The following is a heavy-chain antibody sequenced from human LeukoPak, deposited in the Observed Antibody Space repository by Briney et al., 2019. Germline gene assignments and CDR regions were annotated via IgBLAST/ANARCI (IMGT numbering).Heavy chain of an antibody. CDR2: TSYDGSNK. V-gene: IGHV3-30-3*01. J-gene: IGHJ6*02. D-gene: IGHD6-13*01. CDR3: ARGARSWGEYYYYGMDV. CDR1: GFAFSSYI. Sequence: GGSLRLSCAASGFAFSSYIMHWVRQAPGKGLEWVAVTSYDGSNKYYADSVKGRFTISRDNAKNSLYLQMNSLRAEDTAVYYCARGARSWGEYYYYGMDVWGQGTTVTVSS.